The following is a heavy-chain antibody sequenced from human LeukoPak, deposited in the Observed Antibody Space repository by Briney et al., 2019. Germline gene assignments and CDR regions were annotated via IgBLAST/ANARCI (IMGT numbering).Heavy chain of an antibody. CDR3: ARTPNDYGGNAFDY. Sequence: GGSLRLSCAASGFTFSSYWMCWVRQAPGKGLEWVANIKQDGSEKYYVDSVKGRFTISRDNAKNSLYLQMNSLRAEDTAVYYCARTPNDYGGNAFDYWGQGTLVTVSS. D-gene: IGHD4-23*01. CDR2: IKQDGSEK. CDR1: GFTFSSYW. V-gene: IGHV3-7*01. J-gene: IGHJ4*02.